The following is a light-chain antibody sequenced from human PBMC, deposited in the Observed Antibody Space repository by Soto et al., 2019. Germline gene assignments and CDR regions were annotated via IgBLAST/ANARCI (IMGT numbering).Light chain of an antibody. CDR3: QQYDRSPWT. CDR1: QSVRSSF. J-gene: IGKJ1*01. V-gene: IGKV3-20*01. CDR2: GAS. Sequence: ESVLTQSPGTLSLSPGERATLSCRASQSVRSSFLAWYQLKPGQAPRLLIYGASSRATGIPDRFSGSGSGTDFTLTISRLEPEDFAVYYCQQYDRSPWTFGQGPKVEIK.